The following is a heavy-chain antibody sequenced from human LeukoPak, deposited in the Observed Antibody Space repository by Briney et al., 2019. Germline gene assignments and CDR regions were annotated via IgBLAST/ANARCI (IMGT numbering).Heavy chain of an antibody. CDR2: ISYDGSNK. CDR3: AKNLEGYSYAGSFDY. CDR1: GFTFSSYG. V-gene: IGHV3-30*18. J-gene: IGHJ4*02. D-gene: IGHD5-18*01. Sequence: GGSLRLSCAASGFTFSSYGMHWVRQAPGKGLEWVAVISYDGSNKYYADSVKGRFTISRDNSKNTLYLQMNSLRAEDTAVYYCAKNLEGYSYAGSFDYWGQGTLVTVSS.